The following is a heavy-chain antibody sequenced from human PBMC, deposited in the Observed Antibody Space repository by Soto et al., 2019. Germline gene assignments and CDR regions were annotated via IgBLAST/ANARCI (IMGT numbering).Heavy chain of an antibody. CDR1: GASVTSGDYY. J-gene: IGHJ4*02. V-gene: IGHV4-30-4*01. Sequence: PSETLSLTCSVSGASVTSGDYYWNWIHQTPGTGLEWLGYMHDSGTTSYNPSLKSRVTISRDTSKNQFSLKLTSVSAADTAVYFCARGGLYDLWSGLFDWGQGIRVTVSS. CDR2: MHDSGTT. CDR3: ARGGLYDLWSGLFD. D-gene: IGHD3-3*01.